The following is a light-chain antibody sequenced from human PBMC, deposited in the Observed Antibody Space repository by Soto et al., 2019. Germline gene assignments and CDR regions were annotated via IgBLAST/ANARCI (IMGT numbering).Light chain of an antibody. CDR1: QSVSSW. Sequence: DIQMTQSPSTLSASVGDRVTITCRASQSVSSWLAWYQQKPGKAPKLLISKASTLESGVPSRFSGSESGTEFTLTISSLQPDDFASYYCQQYNSLSSFGQGTKLEIK. V-gene: IGKV1-5*03. J-gene: IGKJ2*01. CDR3: QQYNSLSS. CDR2: KAS.